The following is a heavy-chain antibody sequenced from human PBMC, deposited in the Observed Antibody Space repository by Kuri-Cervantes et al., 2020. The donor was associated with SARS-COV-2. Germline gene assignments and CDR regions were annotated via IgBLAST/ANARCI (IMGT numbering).Heavy chain of an antibody. CDR3: ASDSASQFLDYFYAMDV. D-gene: IGHD2/OR15-2a*01. CDR2: IFSDGIT. V-gene: IGHV3-66*01. Sequence: GESLKISCAASGFNVSSTYMSWVRQAPGKGLEWVSIIFSDGITHYADFVKGRFTVSRDISENTLYLQINSLRGEDTAVYYCASDSASQFLDYFYAMDVWGHGTTVTVSS. CDR1: GFNVSSTY. J-gene: IGHJ6*02.